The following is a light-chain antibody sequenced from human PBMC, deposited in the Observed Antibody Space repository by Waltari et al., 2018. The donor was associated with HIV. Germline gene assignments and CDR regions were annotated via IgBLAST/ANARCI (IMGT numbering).Light chain of an antibody. V-gene: IGLV1-40*01. CDR2: ANN. CDR3: QSYDNSLSGQV. J-gene: IGLJ1*01. Sequence: QSVLTQPPSVSGAPGQRVTISCTGSRSHIGAGFHVHWYQQLPGAAPKLVIYANNNRPSGVPDRFSGSKSGTSASLAITGLQAEDEADYYCQSYDNSLSGQVFGTGTKVTVL. CDR1: RSHIGAGFH.